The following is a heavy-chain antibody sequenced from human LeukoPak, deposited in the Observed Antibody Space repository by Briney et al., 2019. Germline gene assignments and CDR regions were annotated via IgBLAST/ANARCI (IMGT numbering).Heavy chain of an antibody. Sequence: SETLSLTCAVSGGSISSGGYSWSWIRQPPGKGLEWIGYIYHSGSTYYNPSLKSRVTISVDRSKNQFSLKLNSVTAADTAVYYCARALLTDYYFYGVDVWGQGTTVTVSS. CDR1: GGSISSGGYS. CDR3: ARALLTDYYFYGVDV. J-gene: IGHJ6*02. V-gene: IGHV4-30-2*01. D-gene: IGHD3-9*01. CDR2: IYHSGST.